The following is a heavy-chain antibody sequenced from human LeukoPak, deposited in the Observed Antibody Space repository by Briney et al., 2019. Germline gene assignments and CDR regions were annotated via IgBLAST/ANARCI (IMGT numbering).Heavy chain of an antibody. J-gene: IGHJ3*02. Sequence: GSLRLSCTASGFTFGDYAMSWVRQAPGKGLEWVSSISSSSSYIYYADSVKGRFTISRDNAKNSLYLQMNSLRAEDTAVYYCARVGATPGSAFDIWGQGTMVTVSS. CDR1: GFTFGDYA. D-gene: IGHD2-15*01. CDR3: ARVGATPGSAFDI. V-gene: IGHV3-21*01. CDR2: ISSSSSYI.